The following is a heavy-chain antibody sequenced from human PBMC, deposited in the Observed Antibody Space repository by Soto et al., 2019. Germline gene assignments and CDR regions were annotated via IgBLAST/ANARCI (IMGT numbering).Heavy chain of an antibody. V-gene: IGHV4-4*03. Sequence: LRETLSLTCAVSGGSISSSNWWSWVRQPPGKGLEWIGEIYHSGSTNYNPSLKSRVTISVDKSKNQFSLKLSSVTAADTAVYYCARGGSMVRGVHYYFYGMDVWGQGTTATVSS. CDR3: ARGGSMVRGVHYYFYGMDV. CDR2: IYHSGST. J-gene: IGHJ6*02. CDR1: GGSISSSNW. D-gene: IGHD3-10*01.